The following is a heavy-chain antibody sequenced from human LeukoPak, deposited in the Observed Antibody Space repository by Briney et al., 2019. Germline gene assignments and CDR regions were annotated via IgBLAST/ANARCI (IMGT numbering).Heavy chain of an antibody. V-gene: IGHV3-74*01. Sequence: QSGGSLRLSCAASGFTFSDYYMSWIRQVPGKGLVWVSRINSDGSTITYADSVKGRFTISRDNAKNTLYLQMNSLRAEDTAVYYCANMAVPALGQGTLVTVSS. J-gene: IGHJ5*02. CDR3: ANMAVPA. CDR2: INSDGSTI. D-gene: IGHD6-19*01. CDR1: GFTFSDYY.